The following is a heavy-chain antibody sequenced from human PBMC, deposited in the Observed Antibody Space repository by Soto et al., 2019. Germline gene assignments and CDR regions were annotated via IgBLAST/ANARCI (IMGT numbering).Heavy chain of an antibody. J-gene: IGHJ4*02. D-gene: IGHD5-12*01. Sequence: GGSLRLSCAASGFTFSSYWMHWVRQAPGKGLVWVSRINSDGSSTNYADSVKGRFTISRDNAKNTLYLQMNSLRAEDTAVYYCAKGYSGYDYAYWGQGTLVTVSS. CDR2: INSDGSST. CDR3: AKGYSGYDYAY. CDR1: GFTFSSYW. V-gene: IGHV3-74*01.